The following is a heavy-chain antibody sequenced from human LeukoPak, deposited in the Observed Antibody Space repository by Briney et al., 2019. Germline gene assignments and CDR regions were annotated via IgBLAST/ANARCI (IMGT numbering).Heavy chain of an antibody. J-gene: IGHJ5*02. D-gene: IGHD2-15*01. Sequence: GGSLRLSCAASGFTFSNYAMSWVRQAPGKGLEWVSAISDSGGNTYYADSVKGRFTISRDNSKNTLYLQMSSLRAEDTAVYYCAKDVRGYCNGGRCYGWFDPWGQGTLVTVSS. CDR2: ISDSGGNT. V-gene: IGHV3-23*01. CDR1: GFTFSNYA. CDR3: AKDVRGYCNGGRCYGWFDP.